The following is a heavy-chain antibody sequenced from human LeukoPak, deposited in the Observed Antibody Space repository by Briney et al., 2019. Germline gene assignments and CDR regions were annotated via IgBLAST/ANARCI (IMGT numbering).Heavy chain of an antibody. V-gene: IGHV3-9*01. D-gene: IGHD3-9*01. CDR2: ISWNSDTR. CDR1: GFTFDDYA. J-gene: IGHJ4*02. Sequence: GGSLRLSCAVSGFTFDDYAMHWVRQVPGKGLEWVAGISWNSDTRGYVDSVKGRFTISRDNARNSLYLQMNSLRAEDTAVYYCARLRYDILTGYYNPDFDYWGQGTLVTVSS. CDR3: ARLRYDILTGYYNPDFDY.